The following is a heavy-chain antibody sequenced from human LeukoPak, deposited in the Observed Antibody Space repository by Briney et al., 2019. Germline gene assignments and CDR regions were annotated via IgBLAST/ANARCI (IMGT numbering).Heavy chain of an antibody. Sequence: SVKVSCKASGGTFSSYAISWVGQAPGQGLEWMGGIIPIFGTANYAQKFQGRVTITADESTSTAYMELSSLRSEDTAVYYCARRGIVDYGDYDGNYFDYWGQGTLVTVSS. D-gene: IGHD4-17*01. CDR2: IIPIFGTA. CDR3: ARRGIVDYGDYDGNYFDY. V-gene: IGHV1-69*13. J-gene: IGHJ4*02. CDR1: GGTFSSYA.